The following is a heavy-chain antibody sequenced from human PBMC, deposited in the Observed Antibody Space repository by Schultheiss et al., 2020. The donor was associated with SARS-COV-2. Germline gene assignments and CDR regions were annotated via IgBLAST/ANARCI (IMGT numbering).Heavy chain of an antibody. V-gene: IGHV4-34*01. CDR3: ARGRFKLAARKNWFDP. CDR2: ITHSGNT. CDR1: GGSFSGYF. D-gene: IGHD6-6*01. J-gene: IGHJ5*02. Sequence: SETLSLTCAVYGGSFSGYFWSWLRQPPGKGLEWIGEITHSGNTNYDPSLKTRVTISVDTSKSQFSLNLNSVTAADTAVYYCARGRFKLAARKNWFDPWGQGTLVTVSS.